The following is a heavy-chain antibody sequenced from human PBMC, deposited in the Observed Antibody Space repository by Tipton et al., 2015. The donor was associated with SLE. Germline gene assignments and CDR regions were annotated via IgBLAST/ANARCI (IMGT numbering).Heavy chain of an antibody. CDR1: GGSFSGYY. D-gene: IGHD7-27*01. CDR3: ASLYWGSPYYMDV. V-gene: IGHV4-34*01. Sequence: TLSLTCAVYGGSFSGYYWSWIRQPPGKGLEWIGEINQSGSTNHNPSLKSRVTISVDTSKNQFSLKLSSVTAADTAVYYCASLYWGSPYYMDVWGKGTTVTVSS. CDR2: INQSGST. J-gene: IGHJ6*03.